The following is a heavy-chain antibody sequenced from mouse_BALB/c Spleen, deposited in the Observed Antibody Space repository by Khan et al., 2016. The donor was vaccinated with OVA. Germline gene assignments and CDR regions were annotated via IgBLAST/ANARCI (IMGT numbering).Heavy chain of an antibody. V-gene: IGHV2-9*02. CDR2: IWTGGST. Sequence: QVTLKEPGPGLVAPSQSLSITCTVSGFSLTSYGVHWVRQPPGKGLEWLGVIWTGGSTNYNSSLMSRLSISKDNSKSQVFLKMNNMQIDDTAMYYCARYYGNYGWYFDVWGAGTTVTVSS. CDR1: GFSLTSYG. D-gene: IGHD2-1*01. J-gene: IGHJ1*01. CDR3: ARYYGNYGWYFDV.